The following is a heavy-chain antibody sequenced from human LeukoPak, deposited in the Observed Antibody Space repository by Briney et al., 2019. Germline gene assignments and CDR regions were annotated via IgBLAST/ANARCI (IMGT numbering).Heavy chain of an antibody. V-gene: IGHV1-24*01. CDR2: FDPEDGET. J-gene: IGHJ3*02. D-gene: IGHD5-12*01. Sequence: ASVKVSCKVSGYTLTELSMHWVRQAPGKGLEWMGGFDPEDGETIYAQKFQGRVTMTEDTSTDTAYMELSSLRSEDTAVYYCATVLYSGYDRDAFDIWGQGTMVTVSS. CDR1: GYTLTELS. CDR3: ATVLYSGYDRDAFDI.